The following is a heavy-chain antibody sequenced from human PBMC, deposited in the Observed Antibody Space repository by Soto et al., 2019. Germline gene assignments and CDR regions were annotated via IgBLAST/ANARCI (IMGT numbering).Heavy chain of an antibody. CDR3: ASVGPPHLYVIWYFDL. Sequence: QGQLVQSGAEVKKPGSSVKVSCKASGGSFRTYAINWVRQAPGQGLEWMGGIIPMLTAPTYAQKIQGRLTITADQSTTTVYIELSSLTTTDTDVYYCASVGPPHLYVIWYFDLWGRGTQVTVTS. CDR2: IIPMLTAP. CDR1: GGSFRTYA. V-gene: IGHV1-69*01. J-gene: IGHJ2*01. D-gene: IGHD2-21*01.